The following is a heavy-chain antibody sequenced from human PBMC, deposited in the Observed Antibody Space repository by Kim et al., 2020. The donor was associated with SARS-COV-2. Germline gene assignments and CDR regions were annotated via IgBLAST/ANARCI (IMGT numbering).Heavy chain of an antibody. Sequence: ASVKVSCKVSGYTLTELSMHWVRQAPGKGLEWMGGFDPEDGETIYAQKFQGRVTMTEDTSTDTADVELNSLRSDDTAVYYCATGVAVASRSSDYYYYYGIDVWGQGTTVTVSS. J-gene: IGHJ6*02. V-gene: IGHV1-24*01. CDR1: GYTLTELS. D-gene: IGHD6-19*01. CDR3: ATGVAVASRSSDYYYYYGIDV. CDR2: FDPEDGET.